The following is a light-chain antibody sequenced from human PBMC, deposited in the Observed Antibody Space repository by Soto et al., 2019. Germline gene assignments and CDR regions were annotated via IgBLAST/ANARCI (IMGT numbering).Light chain of an antibody. CDR2: DAS. J-gene: IGKJ4*01. CDR3: QQRSDWPPLT. CDR1: QSVSNY. Sequence: EIVLTQSPATLSLSPGERATLTCRASQSVSNYLAWYQQKPGQAPRLLIYDASNRATGIPARFSGSGSGTDFTLTISSLEPEDFAVYDCQQRSDWPPLTFGGGTKVEIK. V-gene: IGKV3-11*01.